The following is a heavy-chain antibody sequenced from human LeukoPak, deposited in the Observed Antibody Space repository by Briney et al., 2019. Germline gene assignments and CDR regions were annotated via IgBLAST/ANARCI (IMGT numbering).Heavy chain of an antibody. V-gene: IGHV1-2*04. D-gene: IGHD6-19*01. CDR1: GYTFTGYY. CDR3: ARERGSGWYRGGFDY. CDR2: INPNSGGT. J-gene: IGHJ4*02. Sequence: ASVKVSCKASGYTFTGYYMHWVRQAPGQGLEWMGWINPNSGGTNYAQKFQGWVTMTRDTSISTAYMELSRLRSDDTAVYYCARERGSGWYRGGFDYWGQGTLVTVSS.